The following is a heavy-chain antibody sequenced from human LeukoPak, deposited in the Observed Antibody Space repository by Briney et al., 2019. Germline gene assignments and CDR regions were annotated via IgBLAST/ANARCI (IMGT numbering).Heavy chain of an antibody. Sequence: ASVKVSCKVSGYTLTDLSMHWVRQAPGKGLEWMGRFDPEDGETIYAQKFQGRVTMTEDTSTNTACMELSSLRSEDTAVYYCATQQLVRFVLRFQHWGQGTLVTVSS. CDR2: FDPEDGET. D-gene: IGHD6-13*01. CDR3: ATQQLVRFVLRFQH. V-gene: IGHV1-24*01. J-gene: IGHJ1*01. CDR1: GYTLTDLS.